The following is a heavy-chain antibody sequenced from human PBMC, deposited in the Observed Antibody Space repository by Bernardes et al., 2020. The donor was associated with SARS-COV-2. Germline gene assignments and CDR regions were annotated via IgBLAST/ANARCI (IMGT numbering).Heavy chain of an antibody. V-gene: IGHV1-18*01. Sequence: ASVKVSCKASGYTFINYGISWVRQAPGQGLEWMGWISAYNGNTNYAQMLQGRVTMTTDTSTSTAYMELRSLRSDDTAVYFCARVTYGPYGMDVWGQGTTVTVSS. CDR1: GYTFINYG. CDR3: ARVTYGPYGMDV. CDR2: ISAYNGNT. D-gene: IGHD2-21*01. J-gene: IGHJ6*02.